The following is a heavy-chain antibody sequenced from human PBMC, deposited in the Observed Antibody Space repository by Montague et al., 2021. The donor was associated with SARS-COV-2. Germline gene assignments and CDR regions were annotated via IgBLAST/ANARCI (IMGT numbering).Heavy chain of an antibody. J-gene: IGHJ4*02. CDR1: GFSISSGFY. Sequence: SETLSLTCSVSGFSISSGFYWAWIRQSPGKGPEWIGTVYHSGYTHHNPXXKGRVTVSIDTSKNQFSLTVTSVTAADTAVYYCARRGNTGSDYFDYWGQGTLVTVSS. D-gene: IGHD5-12*01. CDR2: VYHSGYT. CDR3: ARRGNTGSDYFDY. V-gene: IGHV4-38-2*01.